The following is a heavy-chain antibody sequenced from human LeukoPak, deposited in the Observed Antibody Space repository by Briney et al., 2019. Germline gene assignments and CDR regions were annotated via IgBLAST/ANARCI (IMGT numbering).Heavy chain of an antibody. J-gene: IGHJ5*02. CDR2: TYYRSKWYN. D-gene: IGHD6-13*01. CDR3: ARAPYSSSWPNWFDP. Sequence: SQTLSLTCAISGDSVSSNSAAWNWIRQSPSRGLEWLGRTYYRSKWYNDYAVSVNSRLTINPDTSKTQFSLQLNSVPPEDTAVYYCARAPYSSSWPNWFDPWGQGTLVTVSS. CDR1: GDSVSSNSAA. V-gene: IGHV6-1*01.